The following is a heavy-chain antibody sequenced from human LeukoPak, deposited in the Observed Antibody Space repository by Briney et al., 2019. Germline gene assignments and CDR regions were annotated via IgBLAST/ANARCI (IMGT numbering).Heavy chain of an antibody. CDR2: IYSGGNT. V-gene: IGHV3-53*01. Sequence: GGSLRLSCAVSGFTVSSNYMGWVRQAPGKGLEWVSLIYSGGNTYYADSVKGRFTISRDTSKNTLFLQMNSLRAEDTALYVCARIKVITIVHGLIITSAFFDYWGQGTLVTVSS. CDR3: ARIKVITIVHGLIITSAFFDY. CDR1: GFTVSSNY. J-gene: IGHJ4*02. D-gene: IGHD3-10*01.